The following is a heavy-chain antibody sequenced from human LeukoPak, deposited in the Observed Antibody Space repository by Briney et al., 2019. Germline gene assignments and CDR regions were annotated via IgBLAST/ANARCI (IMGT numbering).Heavy chain of an antibody. CDR3: ARDPLDYYGSGSPYGMDV. Sequence: ASETLSLTCTVSGGSISSHYWSWIRQPPGKGLEWIGYIYYSGSTNYNPSLKSRVTISVDTSKNQFSLKLSSVTAADTAVYYCARDPLDYYGSGSPYGMDVWGQGTTVTVSS. CDR1: GGSISSHY. V-gene: IGHV4-59*11. D-gene: IGHD3-10*01. J-gene: IGHJ6*02. CDR2: IYYSGST.